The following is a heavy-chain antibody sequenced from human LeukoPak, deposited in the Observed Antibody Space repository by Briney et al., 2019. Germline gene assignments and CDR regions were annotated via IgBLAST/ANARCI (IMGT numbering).Heavy chain of an antibody. Sequence: PSETLSLTCTVSGGSISSSSYYWGWIRQPPGKGLEWIGSIYYSGSTYYNPSLKSRVTISVDTSKNQFSLKLSSVTAADTAVYYCARQLGGWYGPNVDYWGQGTLVTASS. J-gene: IGHJ4*02. D-gene: IGHD6-19*01. CDR2: IYYSGST. V-gene: IGHV4-39*01. CDR3: ARQLGGWYGPNVDY. CDR1: GGSISSSSYY.